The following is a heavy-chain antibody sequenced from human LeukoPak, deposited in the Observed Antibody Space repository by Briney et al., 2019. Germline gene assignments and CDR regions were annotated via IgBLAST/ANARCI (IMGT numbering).Heavy chain of an antibody. CDR1: GYIFTSYY. V-gene: IGHV1-46*01. CDR2: INPSGGST. J-gene: IGHJ4*02. Sequence: ASVKVSCKASGYIFTSYYMYWVRQAPGQGLEWMGIINPSGGSTSYAQKFQGRVTMTRDMSTSTVYMELSSLRSEDTAVYYCARANHPYSSSAPFDYWGQGTLVTVSS. D-gene: IGHD6-6*01. CDR3: ARANHPYSSSAPFDY.